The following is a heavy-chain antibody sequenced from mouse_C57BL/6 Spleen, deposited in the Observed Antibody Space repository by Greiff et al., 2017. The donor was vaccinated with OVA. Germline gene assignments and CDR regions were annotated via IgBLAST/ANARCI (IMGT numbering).Heavy chain of an antibody. V-gene: IGHV5-17*01. Sequence: EVKLVDSGGGLVKPGRSLKLSCAASGFTFSDYGMHWVRQAPEKGLEWVAYISSGSSTIYYADTVKGRFTISRDNAKNTLFLQMTSLRSEDTAMYYCARNYGSSFDYWGQGTTLTVSS. CDR2: ISSGSSTI. CDR1: GFTFSDYG. D-gene: IGHD1-1*01. J-gene: IGHJ2*01. CDR3: ARNYGSSFDY.